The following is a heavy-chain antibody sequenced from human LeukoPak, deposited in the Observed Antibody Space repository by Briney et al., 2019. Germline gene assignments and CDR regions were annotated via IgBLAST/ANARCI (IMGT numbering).Heavy chain of an antibody. CDR3: ARGGYCSSTSCYSWFDP. CDR2: TYYRSKWYN. J-gene: IGHJ5*02. V-gene: IGHV6-1*01. CDR1: GDSVSSNSAA. D-gene: IGHD2-2*02. Sequence: SQTLSLTCAISGDSVSSNSAAWNWIRQSPSRGLEWLGRTYYRSKWYNDYAASVKSRITINADTYKNQFSLQLNSVTPEDTTVYYCARGGYCSSTSCYSWFDPWGQGTLVTVSS.